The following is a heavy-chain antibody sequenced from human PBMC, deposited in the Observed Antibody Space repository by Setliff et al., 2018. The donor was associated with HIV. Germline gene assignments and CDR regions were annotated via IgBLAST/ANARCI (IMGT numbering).Heavy chain of an antibody. CDR1: GFTFDEYA. Sequence: GGSLRLSCVASGFTFDEYALHWVRQVPGKGLEWVSSIGWNGVSIAYADSVKGRFTISRDNAKNSLYLQMNSLRVEDTAVYYCAREIYREYATVSGDGFDLWGQGTMVTVSS. D-gene: IGHD2-8*01. CDR2: IGWNGVSI. V-gene: IGHV3-9*01. CDR3: AREIYREYATVSGDGFDL. J-gene: IGHJ3*01.